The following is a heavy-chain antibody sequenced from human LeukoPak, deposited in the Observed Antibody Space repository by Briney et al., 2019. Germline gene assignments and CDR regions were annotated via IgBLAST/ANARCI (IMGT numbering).Heavy chain of an antibody. Sequence: PSETLSLTCSVSGDSISSSGYYWSWIRQPPGKGLEWIGEINHSGSTNYNPSLKSRVTISVDTSKNQFSLKLSSVTAADTAVYYCARAPYSSSWLNWGQGTLVTVSS. CDR3: ARAPYSSSWLN. J-gene: IGHJ4*02. D-gene: IGHD6-13*01. V-gene: IGHV4-39*07. CDR1: GDSISSSGYY. CDR2: INHSGST.